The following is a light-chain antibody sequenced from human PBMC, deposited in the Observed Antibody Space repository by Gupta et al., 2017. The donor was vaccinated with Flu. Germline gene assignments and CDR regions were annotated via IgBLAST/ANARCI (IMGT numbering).Light chain of an antibody. CDR1: QSVSSY. J-gene: IGKJ5*01. CDR3: QQRSNWPPIT. V-gene: IGKV3-11*01. Sequence: ERATLSCRASQSVSSYLAWYQQKPGQAPRLLIYDASNRATGIPARFSGSGSVTDFTLTISSLEPEDFAVYYCQQRSNWPPITFGQGTRLEIK. CDR2: DAS.